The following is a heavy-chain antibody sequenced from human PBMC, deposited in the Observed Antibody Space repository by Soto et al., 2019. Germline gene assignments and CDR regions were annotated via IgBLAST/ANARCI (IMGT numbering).Heavy chain of an antibody. CDR1: GYTFTSYG. J-gene: IGHJ4*02. CDR3: ARDHCSSTSCYTAADY. D-gene: IGHD2-2*02. V-gene: IGHV1-18*04. Sequence: GASVKVSCKASGYTFTSYGISCVRQAPGQGLEWMGWISAYNGNTNYAQKLQGRVTMTTDTSTSTAYMELRSLRSDDTAVYYCARDHCSSTSCYTAADYWGQGTLVTVSS. CDR2: ISAYNGNT.